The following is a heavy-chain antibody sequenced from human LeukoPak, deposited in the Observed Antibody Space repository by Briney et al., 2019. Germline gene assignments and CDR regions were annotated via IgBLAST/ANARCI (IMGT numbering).Heavy chain of an antibody. CDR3: AISQGSYYDTSGYLGGDY. J-gene: IGHJ4*02. Sequence: APVKVSCKASGYTFTNYGIFWVRQAPGQGLEWMGWISAYSGNTNYAQKLQGRVTMTTETSTSTAYMELESLRSDDTAVYYCAISQGSYYDTSGYLGGDYSGQGTLVTVSS. CDR2: ISAYSGNT. V-gene: IGHV1-18*01. CDR1: GYTFTNYG. D-gene: IGHD3-22*01.